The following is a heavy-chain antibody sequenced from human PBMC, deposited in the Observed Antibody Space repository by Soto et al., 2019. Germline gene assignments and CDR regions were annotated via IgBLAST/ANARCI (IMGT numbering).Heavy chain of an antibody. D-gene: IGHD1-26*01. J-gene: IGHJ6*02. Sequence: GGSLRLSCAASGFTFSSYGMHWVRQAPGKGLEWVAVISYDGSNKYYADSVKGRFTISRDNSKNTLYLQMNSLRAEDTALYYCAKDSGSYTYYYGMDVWGQGTTVTVSS. V-gene: IGHV3-30*18. CDR2: ISYDGSNK. CDR1: GFTFSSYG. CDR3: AKDSGSYTYYYGMDV.